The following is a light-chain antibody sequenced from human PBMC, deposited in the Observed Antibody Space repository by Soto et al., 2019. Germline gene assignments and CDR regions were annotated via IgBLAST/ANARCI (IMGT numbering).Light chain of an antibody. CDR3: CSYAGSISWV. Sequence: QSALTQPASVSGSPGQSITISCTGTRSDVGGYNLVSWYQQHPGKAPTLMIYDDIKRPSGVSTRFSGSKSGNTASLTISGLQAEDEADYFCCSYAGSISWVFGGGTKVTVL. J-gene: IGLJ3*02. CDR1: RSDVGGYNL. V-gene: IGLV2-23*01. CDR2: DDI.